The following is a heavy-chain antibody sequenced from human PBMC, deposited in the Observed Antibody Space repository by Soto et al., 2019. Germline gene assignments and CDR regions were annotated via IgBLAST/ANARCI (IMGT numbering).Heavy chain of an antibody. V-gene: IGHV4-39*01. D-gene: IGHD2-2*01. J-gene: IGHJ4*02. CDR3: ASLGGSRRYCSSTSCYDGSIGY. CDR2: IYYSGST. Sequence: SETLSLTCTVSGGSISSSSYYWGWIRQPPGKGLEWIGSIYYSGSTYYNPSLKSRVTISVDTSKNQFSLKLSSVTAADTAVYYCASLGGSRRYCSSTSCYDGSIGYWGQGTLVTVSS. CDR1: GGSISSSSYY.